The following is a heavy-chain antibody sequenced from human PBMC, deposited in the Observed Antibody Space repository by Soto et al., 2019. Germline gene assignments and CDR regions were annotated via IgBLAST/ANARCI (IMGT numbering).Heavy chain of an antibody. CDR3: ARVRSDNSGYPIFDF. D-gene: IGHD3-22*01. CDR2: IRGSGDTT. CDR1: GLSIGSSA. J-gene: IGHJ4*02. Sequence: EVQLLESGGGLVQPGGSLRLSCAASGLSIGSSAMSWVRQAPGKGLEWVSMIRGSGDTTYYADSVEGRFTISRDRSKNTLYLQMNSLRVEDTAVYNCARVRSDNSGYPIFDFWGQGTLVIVSS. V-gene: IGHV3-23*01.